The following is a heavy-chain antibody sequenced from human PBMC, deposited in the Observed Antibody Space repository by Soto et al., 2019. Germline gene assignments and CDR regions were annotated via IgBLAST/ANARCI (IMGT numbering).Heavy chain of an antibody. J-gene: IGHJ4*01. D-gene: IGHD4-17*01. CDR1: GFIFSNAW. V-gene: IGHV3-15*07. CDR3: TTDSYMTNIIIRFDY. CDR2: VKSKTDGGTK. Sequence: EVHLVESGGGLVKPGGSLRLSCAASGFIFSNAWINWVRQAPGKGLEWVGRVKSKTDGGTKDFAAPVKGRFAISRDDSKNKVYLEMNSLITEDTAIYYCTTDSYMTNIIIRFDYWAHGTLVTVSS.